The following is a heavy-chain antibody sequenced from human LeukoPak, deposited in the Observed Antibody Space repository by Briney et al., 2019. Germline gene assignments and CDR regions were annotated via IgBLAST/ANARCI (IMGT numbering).Heavy chain of an antibody. CDR3: ARGAYYDSSGGPYYYGMDV. CDR2: ISAYNGNT. V-gene: IGHV1-18*01. J-gene: IGHJ6*02. Sequence: ASVKVSCKASGYTSSSCGISWVRQAPGQGLEWMGWISAYNGNTDYAQDLQGRVTMTTDTSTSTAYMELRSLRSDDTAVYYCARGAYYDSSGGPYYYGMDVWGQGTTVTVSS. CDR1: GYTSSSCG. D-gene: IGHD3-22*01.